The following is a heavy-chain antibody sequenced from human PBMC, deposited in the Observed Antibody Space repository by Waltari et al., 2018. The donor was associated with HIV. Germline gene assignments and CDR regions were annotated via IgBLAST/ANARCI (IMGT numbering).Heavy chain of an antibody. CDR3: AVRSPARRLNWFDP. J-gene: IGHJ5*02. V-gene: IGHV3-7*01. CDR1: GFTFRSYW. D-gene: IGHD2-8*01. CDR2: IKQDGSEK. Sequence: EVQLVESGGGLVQPGGSLRLPCAAAGFTFRSYWMSWVRQAPGKGLEWVANIKQDGSEKYYVDSMKGRFTISRDNAKNSLYLQINSLRAEDTAVYYCAVRSPARRLNWFDPWGQGTLVIVSS.